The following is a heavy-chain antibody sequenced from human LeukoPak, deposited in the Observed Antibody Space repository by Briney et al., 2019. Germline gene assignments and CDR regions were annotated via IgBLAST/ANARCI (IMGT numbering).Heavy chain of an antibody. CDR3: VRQQTSHGNFDY. CDR1: GFTFSNHA. V-gene: IGHV3-13*01. CDR2: IGTAGDT. J-gene: IGHJ4*02. Sequence: GGSLRLSCATTGFTFSNHAMHWVRQATGKGLEWVSAIGTAGDTFYPGSVKGRFTISRENAKNSLSLQINSLKAEDTAVYYCVRQQTSHGNFDYWGQGTLVTVSS. D-gene: IGHD1-26*01.